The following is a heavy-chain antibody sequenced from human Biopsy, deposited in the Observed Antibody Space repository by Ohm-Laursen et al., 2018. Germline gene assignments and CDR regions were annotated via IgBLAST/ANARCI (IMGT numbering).Heavy chain of an antibody. CDR1: TGTFDSYG. CDR2: IIPILRTT. D-gene: IGHD2-15*01. J-gene: IGHJ4*02. V-gene: IGHV1-69*10. Sequence: VKISCKTSTGTFDSYGVTWVRQAPGQGLEWMGRIIPILRTTTYAPKFQGRVTFTADKSSSTAYLELSSLTFEDTAMFYCAREAIGYQLPCDDWGQGTLVTVSS. CDR3: AREAIGYQLPCDD.